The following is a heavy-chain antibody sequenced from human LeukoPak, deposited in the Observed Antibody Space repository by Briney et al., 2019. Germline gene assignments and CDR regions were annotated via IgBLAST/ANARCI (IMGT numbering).Heavy chain of an antibody. Sequence: ASVKVSCKASGCTXISYYIHWVRQAPGQGLEWMAIINTSGSSTNYAQKFQGRVTMTRDTSTSTVFMELSSLRSEDTAVYFCARGPPGRVYDSSKRGLFDPWGQGTLVTVSS. V-gene: IGHV1-46*01. CDR1: GCTXISYY. J-gene: IGHJ5*02. D-gene: IGHD3-22*01. CDR2: INTSGSST. CDR3: ARGPPGRVYDSSKRGLFDP.